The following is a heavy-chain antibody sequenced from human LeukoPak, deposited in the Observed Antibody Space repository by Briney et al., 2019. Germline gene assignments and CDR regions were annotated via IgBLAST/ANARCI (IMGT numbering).Heavy chain of an antibody. CDR2: ISAYNGNT. Sequence: ASVKVSCKASGYTFTSYGISWVRQAPGQGLEWMGWISAYNGNTNYAQKLQGRVTMTTDTSTSTAYMELRSLRSDDTAVYYCARALRQTYYDSSGYPDYWGQGTLVTVSS. CDR1: GYTFTSYG. CDR3: ARALRQTYYDSSGYPDY. V-gene: IGHV1-18*01. D-gene: IGHD3-22*01. J-gene: IGHJ4*02.